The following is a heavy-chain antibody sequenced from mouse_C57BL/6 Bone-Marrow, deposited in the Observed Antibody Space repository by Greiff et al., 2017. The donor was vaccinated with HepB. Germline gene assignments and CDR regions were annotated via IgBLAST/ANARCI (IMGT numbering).Heavy chain of an antibody. Sequence: DVKLVESGGGLVQPGGSLKLSCAASGFTFSDYYMYWVRQTPEKRLEWVAYISNGGGSTYYPDTVKGRFTISRDNAKNTLYLQMSRLKSEDTAMYYCARRDDYDGGAWFAYWGQGTLVTVSA. CDR1: GFTFSDYY. J-gene: IGHJ3*01. V-gene: IGHV5-12*01. CDR2: ISNGGGST. CDR3: ARRDDYDGGAWFAY. D-gene: IGHD2-4*01.